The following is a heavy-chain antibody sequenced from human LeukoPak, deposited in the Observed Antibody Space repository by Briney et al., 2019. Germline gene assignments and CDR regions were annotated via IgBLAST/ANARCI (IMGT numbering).Heavy chain of an antibody. J-gene: IGHJ3*02. V-gene: IGHV1-8*01. Sequence: ASVKVSCKASGYTFTCYDINWVRQATGQGLEWMGWMNPNSGNTGYAQKFQGRVTMTRNTSISTAYMELSSLRSEDTAVYYCARVIPYSITMIVVAQSDAFDIWGQGTMVTVSS. CDR2: MNPNSGNT. CDR1: GYTFTCYD. CDR3: ARVIPYSITMIVVAQSDAFDI. D-gene: IGHD3-22*01.